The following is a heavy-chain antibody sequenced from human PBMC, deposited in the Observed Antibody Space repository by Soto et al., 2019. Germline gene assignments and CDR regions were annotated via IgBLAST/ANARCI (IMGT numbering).Heavy chain of an antibody. J-gene: IGHJ6*03. CDR3: ATFYDFGGFTANAYYMAL. CDR2: IKQDGSER. D-gene: IGHD3-3*01. V-gene: IGHV3-7*01. Sequence: EVQLVESGGGLVQPGGSLRLSCEASGFTSSTFWMTWVRQAPGKGLEWVANIKQDGSERFYVDSVKGRFTISRDNAKNSLFLQMNSLRAEDTAVYYCATFYDFGGFTANAYYMALWGKGTTVTVSS. CDR1: GFTSSTFW.